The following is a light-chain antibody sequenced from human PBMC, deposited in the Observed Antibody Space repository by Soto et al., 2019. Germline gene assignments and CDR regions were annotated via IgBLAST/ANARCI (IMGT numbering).Light chain of an antibody. Sequence: SYELTQPPSVSVAPGQTATITCGGSNIRTKSVHWCRQRPGQAPVLVVYDDRDRPSGIPERFSGSNSGNTATLTISKVEPGDEADYYCQVWDSSGDHPVFGGGTKL. CDR1: NIRTKS. CDR2: DDR. CDR3: QVWDSSGDHPV. V-gene: IGLV3-21*02. J-gene: IGLJ2*01.